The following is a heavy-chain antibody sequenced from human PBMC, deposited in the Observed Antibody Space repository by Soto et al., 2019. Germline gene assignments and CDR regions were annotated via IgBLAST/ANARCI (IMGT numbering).Heavy chain of an antibody. Sequence: GASVKVSCKASGYTFTSYYMHWVRQAPVQGLEWMGIINPSGGSTSYAQKFQGRVTMTRDTSTSTVYMELSSLRSEDTAVYYCARGTYYYCGGSPTHGDYWGQVTLVTVSS. CDR1: GYTFTSYY. CDR3: ARGTYYYCGGSPTHGDY. CDR2: INPSGGST. V-gene: IGHV1-46*01. D-gene: IGHD2-21*01. J-gene: IGHJ4*02.